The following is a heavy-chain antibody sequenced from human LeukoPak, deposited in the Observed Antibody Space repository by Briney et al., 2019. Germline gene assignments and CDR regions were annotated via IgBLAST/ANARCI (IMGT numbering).Heavy chain of an antibody. J-gene: IGHJ4*02. V-gene: IGHV1-46*01. D-gene: IGHD6-13*01. CDR2: INPSGGST. CDR3: ARFSRRTIAADDY. CDR1: GGTFSSYA. Sequence: GASVKVSCKASGGTFSSYAISWVRQAPGQGLEWMGIINPSGGSTSYAQKFQGRVTMTRDTSTSTVYMELSSLRSEDTAVYYCARFSRRTIAADDYWGQGTLVTVSS.